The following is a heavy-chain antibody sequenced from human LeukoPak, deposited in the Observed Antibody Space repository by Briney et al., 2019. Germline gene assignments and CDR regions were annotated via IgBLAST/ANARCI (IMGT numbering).Heavy chain of an antibody. CDR1: GGSISCGSYF. V-gene: IGHV4-61*02. D-gene: IGHD2-15*01. J-gene: IGHJ4*02. CDR3: ARATVVGAYAY. CDR2: MYTSGST. Sequence: SETLSLTCSVSGGSISCGSYFWSWIRQPAGEGLEWIGRMYTSGSTSYNPSLKSRVTISVDTSKNQFSLKLSSVTAVDTAVYYCARATVVGAYAYWGQGTLVTVFS.